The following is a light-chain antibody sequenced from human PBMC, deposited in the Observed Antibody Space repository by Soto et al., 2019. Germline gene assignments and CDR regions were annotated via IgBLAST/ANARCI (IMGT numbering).Light chain of an antibody. CDR2: EGS. CDR1: SSDVGSYNL. Sequence: QSALTQPASVSGSPGQSITISCTGTSSDVGSYNLVSWYQQHPGKAPKLMIYEGSKRPSGLSNRFSGSKSGNTASLTISGLQAEDEAEYYCCSYADSSRIYVFGSGTKVTVL. V-gene: IGLV2-23*01. J-gene: IGLJ1*01. CDR3: CSYADSSRIYV.